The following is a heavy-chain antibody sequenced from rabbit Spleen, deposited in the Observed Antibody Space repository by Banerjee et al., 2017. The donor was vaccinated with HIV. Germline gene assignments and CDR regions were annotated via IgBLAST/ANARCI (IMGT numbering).Heavy chain of an antibody. J-gene: IGHJ4*01. CDR1: GFDFSSYY. CDR2: IDPVFGIT. CDR3: ARDGAGGSYFAL. Sequence: QLKETGGGLVQPGGSLTLSCKASGFDFSSYYMSWVRQAPGKGLEWIGYIDPVFGITYYANWVSGRFSISRENAQNTVFLQMTSLTAADTATYFCARDGAGGSYFALWGPGTLVTVS. D-gene: IGHD8-1*01. V-gene: IGHV1S7*01.